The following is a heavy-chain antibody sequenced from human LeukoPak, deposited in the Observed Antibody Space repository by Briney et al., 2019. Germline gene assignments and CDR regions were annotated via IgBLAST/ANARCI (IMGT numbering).Heavy chain of an antibody. CDR1: GGSISSYY. CDR3: ARVMGAAARHFDY. D-gene: IGHD6-6*01. Sequence: SETLSLTCTVSGGSISSYYWSWIRQPPGKGLEWIGYIYYSGSTNYNPSLKSRVTISVDTSKNQFSLKLSSVTAADTAVYYCARVMGAAARHFDYWGQGTLVTVSS. V-gene: IGHV4-59*01. CDR2: IYYSGST. J-gene: IGHJ4*02.